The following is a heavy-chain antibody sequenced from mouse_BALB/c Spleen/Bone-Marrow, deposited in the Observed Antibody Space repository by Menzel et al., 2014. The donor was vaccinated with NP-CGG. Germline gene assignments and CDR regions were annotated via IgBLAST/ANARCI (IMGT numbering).Heavy chain of an antibody. J-gene: IGHJ3*01. CDR3: ASGNSFAY. CDR2: INPTTSYT. CDR1: GYTFTTFW. V-gene: IGHV1-7*01. Sequence: QVQLQQSGAELAKPGASVKMSCKASGYTFTTFWMHWVKQRPGQGLEWIGYINPTTSYTEYSQKFKDKATLTADKSSSTAYMQLSSLTSEDSAVYYCASGNSFAYWGQGTLVTVSA. D-gene: IGHD2-1*01.